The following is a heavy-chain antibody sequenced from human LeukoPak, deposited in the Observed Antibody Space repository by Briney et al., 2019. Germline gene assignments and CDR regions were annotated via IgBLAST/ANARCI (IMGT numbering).Heavy chain of an antibody. CDR1: GGTFSSYT. J-gene: IGHJ6*02. CDR2: IIPILGIA. CDR3: ARAIAAAAVSYYGMDV. D-gene: IGHD6-13*01. V-gene: IGHV1-69*02. Sequence: GASVKVSCKASGGTFSSYTISWVRQAPGQGLEWMGRIIPILGIANYAQKFQGRVTITAGKSTSTAYMELSSLRSEDTAVYYCARAIAAAAVSYYGMDVWGQGTTVTVSS.